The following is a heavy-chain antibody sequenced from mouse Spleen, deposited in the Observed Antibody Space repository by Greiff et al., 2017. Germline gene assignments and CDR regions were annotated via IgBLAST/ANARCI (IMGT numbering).Heavy chain of an antibody. CDR1: GFTFSSYA. CDR3: ATTYYYAMDY. J-gene: IGHJ4*01. Sequence: EVHLVESGGGLVKPGGSLKLSCAASGFTFSSYAMSWVRQTPEKRLEWVATISSGGSYTYYPDSVKGRFTISRDNAKNTLYLQMSSLRSEDTAMYYCATTYYYAMDYWGQGTSVTVSS. V-gene: IGHV5-9-3*01. D-gene: IGHD1-1*01. CDR2: ISSGGSYT.